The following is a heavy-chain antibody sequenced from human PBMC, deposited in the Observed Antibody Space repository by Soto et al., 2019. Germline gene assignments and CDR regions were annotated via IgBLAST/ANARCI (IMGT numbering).Heavy chain of an antibody. D-gene: IGHD3-16*01. CDR1: GYIFTNYA. CDR2: GNTAYDIT. V-gene: IGHV1-3*02. Sequence: QVQLVQSGAEVKKPGASVKVSCKASGYIFTNYAIHWVRQAPGQRPEWLGWGNTAYDITTYSPDFQDRVTITTDTSTSTTYLELSRLRSEDMAVYYCARGGAFGAFDIWGQGTMVTVSS. J-gene: IGHJ3*02. CDR3: ARGGAFGAFDI.